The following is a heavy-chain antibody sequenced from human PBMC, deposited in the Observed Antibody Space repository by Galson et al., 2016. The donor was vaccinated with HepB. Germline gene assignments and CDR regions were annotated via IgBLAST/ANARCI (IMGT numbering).Heavy chain of an antibody. V-gene: IGHV3-11*01. CDR3: ARDRSNYAGPYYGLDV. CDR2: ITESGSHV. J-gene: IGHJ6*04. D-gene: IGHD4-11*01. Sequence: SLRLSCAASGFTFSDHYMSWIRQAPGKGLEWVAYITESGSHVYYADSVKGRFTIFRDNAKKSLFLRMNSLRADDTAVYYCARDRSNYAGPYYGLDVWGEGTTVTVSS. CDR1: GFTFSDHY.